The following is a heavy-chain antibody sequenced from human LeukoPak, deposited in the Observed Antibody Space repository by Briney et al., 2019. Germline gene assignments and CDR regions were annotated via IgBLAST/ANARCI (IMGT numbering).Heavy chain of an antibody. V-gene: IGHV3-30-3*01. CDR1: GFTFSSYA. D-gene: IGHD3-3*01. J-gene: IGHJ3*02. CDR3: ATQTIPDAFDI. CDR2: ISYDGSNK. Sequence: PGGSLRLSCAASGFTFSSYAMHWVRQAPGKGLEWVAVISYDGSNKYYADSVKGRFTISRDNSKNTLYLQMNSLRAEDTAVYYCATQTIPDAFDIWGQGTMVTVSS.